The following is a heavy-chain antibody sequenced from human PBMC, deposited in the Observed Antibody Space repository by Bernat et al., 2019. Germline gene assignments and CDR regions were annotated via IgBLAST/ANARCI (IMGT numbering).Heavy chain of an antibody. V-gene: IGHV3-48*03. CDR3: ARETVVAATRIQTLDY. J-gene: IGHJ4*02. Sequence: EVQLVESGGGLVQPGGSLRLSCAASGFTFSSYEMNWVRQAPGKGLEWVSYISSSGSTIYYAASVKGRFTISRDNAKNSLYLQMNSLGAEDTAVYYCARETVVAATRIQTLDYWGQGTLVTVSS. CDR1: GFTFSSYE. D-gene: IGHD2-15*01. CDR2: ISSSGSTI.